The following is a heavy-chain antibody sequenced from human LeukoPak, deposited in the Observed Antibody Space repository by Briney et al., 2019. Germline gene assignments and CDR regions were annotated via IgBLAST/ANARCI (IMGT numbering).Heavy chain of an antibody. D-gene: IGHD3-22*01. CDR3: AKGSSGYFADL. CDR2: ISNDGGGT. CDR1: GFTFNNYG. Sequence: PGGSLRLSCAASGFTFNNYGLIWVRQAPGKGLEWVAAISNDGGGTMYAAFVEGRFTIARDNSKNTLFLQMNSLRAEDTALYYCAKGSSGYFADLWGQGPLVPVSS. V-gene: IGHV3-23*01. J-gene: IGHJ5*02.